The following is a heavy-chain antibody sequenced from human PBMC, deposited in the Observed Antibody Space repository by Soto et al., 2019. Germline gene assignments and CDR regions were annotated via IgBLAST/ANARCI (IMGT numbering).Heavy chain of an antibody. D-gene: IGHD2-15*01. CDR1: GGSISSGGYY. J-gene: IGHJ6*02. V-gene: IGHV4-31*03. CDR3: ARDQVGYCSGGSCYSLYGMDV. Sequence: SETLSLTCTVSGGSISSGGYYWSWSRQHPGKGLEWIGYIYYSGSTYYNPSLKSRVTISVDTSKNQFSLKLSSVTAADTAVYYCARDQVGYCSGGSCYSLYGMDVWGQGTTVTVSS. CDR2: IYYSGST.